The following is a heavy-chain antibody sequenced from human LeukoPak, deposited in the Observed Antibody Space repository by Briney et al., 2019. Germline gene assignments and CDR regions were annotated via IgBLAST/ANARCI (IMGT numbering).Heavy chain of an antibody. Sequence: SETLSLTCTVSGGSISSYYWSWIRQPPGKGLEWIGYIYYSGSTNYNPSLKSRVTISVDTSKDQFSLKLSSVTAADTAVYYCARKGFDYWGKGTLVTVSS. CDR2: IYYSGST. CDR3: ARKGFDY. CDR1: GGSISSYY. J-gene: IGHJ4*02. V-gene: IGHV4-59*01.